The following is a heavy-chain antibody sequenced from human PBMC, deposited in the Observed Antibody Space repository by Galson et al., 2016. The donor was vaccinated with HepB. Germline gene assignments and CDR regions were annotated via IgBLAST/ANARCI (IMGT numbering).Heavy chain of an antibody. Sequence: SLRLSCEASGFMFSNYWMNWVRQAPGKGLEWVANIKPDGGDTYYVDTVQGRVTISRDNATSPLSLQMDSLRGDDTAVYYCASAQCNRARRAAYFDHWGQGILVTVSS. CDR3: ASAQCNRARRAAYFDH. J-gene: IGHJ4*02. CDR1: GFMFSNYW. D-gene: IGHD1-14*01. CDR2: IKPDGGDT. V-gene: IGHV3-7*03.